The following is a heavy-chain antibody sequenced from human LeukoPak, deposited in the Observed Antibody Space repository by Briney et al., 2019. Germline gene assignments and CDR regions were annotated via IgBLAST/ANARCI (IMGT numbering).Heavy chain of an antibody. CDR1: GLSFTIFA. V-gene: IGHV3-23*01. CDR3: AREQNIREVIIMVDY. CDR2: ISNIVANA. Sequence: GGSLRLSCTASGLSFTIFAMSWVRHMPGKGLEWESCISNIVANAYYADFEKGRFDISRDNSKNTLYLQMNSRSIEDTAVYYCAREQNIREVIIMVDYWGQGTLVTVSS. D-gene: IGHD3-10*01. J-gene: IGHJ4*02.